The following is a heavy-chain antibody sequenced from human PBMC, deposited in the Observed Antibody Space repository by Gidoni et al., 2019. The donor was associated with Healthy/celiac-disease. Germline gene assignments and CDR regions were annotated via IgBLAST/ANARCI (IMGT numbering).Heavy chain of an antibody. D-gene: IGHD3-22*01. V-gene: IGHV3-53*01. J-gene: IGHJ4*02. Sequence: EVQLVESGGGLIQPGGYLRLSCAASGFTVSSNYMSWVRQAPGKGLEWVSVIYSGGSTYYADSVKGRFTISRDNSKNTLYLQMNSLRAEDTAVYYCARHPYYYDSSGYFDYWGQGTLVTVSS. CDR3: ARHPYYYDSSGYFDY. CDR1: GFTVSSNY. CDR2: IYSGGST.